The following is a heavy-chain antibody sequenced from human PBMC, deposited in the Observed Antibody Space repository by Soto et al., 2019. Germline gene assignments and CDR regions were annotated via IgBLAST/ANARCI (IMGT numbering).Heavy chain of an antibody. Sequence: EVQLVESGGGLVQPGGSLRLSCAASGFTFSSYEMNWVRQAPGKGLEWVSYISSSGSTIYYADSVKGRFTISRDNAKNSLYLQMNSLRAEDTAVYYYARYTTTVTDRYYYGMDVWGQGTTVTVSS. CDR3: ARYTTTVTDRYYYGMDV. V-gene: IGHV3-48*03. CDR2: ISSSGSTI. D-gene: IGHD4-17*01. CDR1: GFTFSSYE. J-gene: IGHJ6*02.